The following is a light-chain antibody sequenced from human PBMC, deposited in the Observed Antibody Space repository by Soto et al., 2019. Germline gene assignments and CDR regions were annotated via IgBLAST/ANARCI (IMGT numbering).Light chain of an antibody. CDR2: GTS. CDR1: QSINNY. V-gene: IGKV1-39*01. CDR3: HQTYSIPPT. Sequence: DIQMTQSPSSLSASVGDRVTIICRTSQSINNYLNWYQQKTGKXPXLLIYGTSTLQSGVPSRFSGSGSGTEVTLTISTLQPEEVATYFCHQTYSIPPTFGQGTKV. J-gene: IGKJ1*01.